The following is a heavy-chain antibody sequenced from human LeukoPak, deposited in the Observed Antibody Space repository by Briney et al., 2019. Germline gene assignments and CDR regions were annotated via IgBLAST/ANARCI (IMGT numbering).Heavy chain of an antibody. V-gene: IGHV4-39*01. CDR3: ARRRLTMVRGVGPEN. CDR1: GGSISSSSYY. D-gene: IGHD3-10*01. CDR2: IYYSGST. J-gene: IGHJ4*02. Sequence: PSETLSLTCTVSGGSISSSSYYWGWIRQPPGKGLEWIGSIYYSGSTYYNPSLKSRVTISVDTSKNQFSLKLSSVTAADTAVYYCARRRLTMVRGVGPENWGQGTLVAVSS.